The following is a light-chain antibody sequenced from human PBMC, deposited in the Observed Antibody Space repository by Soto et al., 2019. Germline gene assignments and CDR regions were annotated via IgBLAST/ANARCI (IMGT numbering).Light chain of an antibody. J-gene: IGKJ1*01. CDR3: QQYSSFPRT. V-gene: IGKV1-5*01. Sequence: EIQMTQSPSTLSASLGERATLSCRASQTIGTWLAWYQQKPGKAPELLIDDASTLEGGVPSRFSGSGSGTKGSRTSTSLQPDDGATVYCQQYSSFPRTFGQGTKVDIK. CDR1: QTIGTW. CDR2: DAS.